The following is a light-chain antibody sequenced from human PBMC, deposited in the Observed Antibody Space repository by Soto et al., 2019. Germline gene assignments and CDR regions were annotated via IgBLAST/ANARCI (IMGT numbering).Light chain of an antibody. V-gene: IGLV2-14*03. J-gene: IGLJ1*01. Sequence: SVLTQPPSVSGSPGQSITISCTGTSSDVGSYNYVSWYQQHPGKAPKLMIYDVSNRPSGVSNRFSGSKSGNTASLTISGLQAEDEADYYCNSYTGSSTPYVFGTGTKVTV. CDR2: DVS. CDR3: NSYTGSSTPYV. CDR1: SSDVGSYNY.